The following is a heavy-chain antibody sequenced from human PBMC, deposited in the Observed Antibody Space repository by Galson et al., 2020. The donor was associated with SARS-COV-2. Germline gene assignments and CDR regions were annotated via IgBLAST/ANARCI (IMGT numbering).Heavy chain of an antibody. CDR2: IYYSGTT. CDR1: GDSINDYY. D-gene: IGHD2-2*01. J-gene: IGHJ4*02. CDR3: ASSPTYPEYHFDH. Sequence: SETLSLTCTVSGDSINDYYWNWIRQPPGKGLEWIGFIYYSGTTNYNPSLKSRVTISMDTSKNQFSLKLTSVTAADTAVYYCASSPTYPEYHFDHWGQGTLVTVSS. V-gene: IGHV4-59*13.